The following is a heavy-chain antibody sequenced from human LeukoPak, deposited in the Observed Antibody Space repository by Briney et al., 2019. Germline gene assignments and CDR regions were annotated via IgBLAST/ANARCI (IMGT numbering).Heavy chain of an antibody. Sequence: GGSLRLSCAASGFTFSSYAMHWVRQAPGKGLEWVAVISYDGSNKYYADPVKGRFTISRDNSKNTLYLQMNSLRAEDTAVYYCVTVAGSDYWGQGTLVTVSS. CDR3: VTVAGSDY. V-gene: IGHV3-30-3*01. CDR2: ISYDGSNK. J-gene: IGHJ4*02. CDR1: GFTFSSYA. D-gene: IGHD6-19*01.